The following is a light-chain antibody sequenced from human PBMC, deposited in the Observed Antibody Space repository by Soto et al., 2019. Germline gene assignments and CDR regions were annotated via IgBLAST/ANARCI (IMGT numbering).Light chain of an antibody. Sequence: DIQMTQSPSTLSASVGDRVTITCRASQNINTWLAWYQQKPGKAPKLLIYRASSLESGVPSRFSGSGSGTEFTLTISSLQPEDFSTYYCQHYDPYSGTFGPGTKVDVQ. J-gene: IGKJ3*01. V-gene: IGKV1-5*03. CDR1: QNINTW. CDR3: QHYDPYSGT. CDR2: RAS.